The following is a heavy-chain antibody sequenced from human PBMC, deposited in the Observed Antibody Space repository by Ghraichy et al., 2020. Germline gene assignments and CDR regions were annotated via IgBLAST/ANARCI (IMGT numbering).Heavy chain of an antibody. J-gene: IGHJ3*01. CDR3: ARGAGITDALDV. D-gene: IGHD6-25*01. CDR2: INQDGSDY. Sequence: GGSLRLSCAASGFSFSSYWMTWVRQAPGKGLEWVANINQDGSDYFCVDSLKGRFTISRDNGKDSLYLQINSLRVEDTAVYYCARGAGITDALDVWGHGTRVSVSS. V-gene: IGHV3-7*01. CDR1: GFSFSSYW.